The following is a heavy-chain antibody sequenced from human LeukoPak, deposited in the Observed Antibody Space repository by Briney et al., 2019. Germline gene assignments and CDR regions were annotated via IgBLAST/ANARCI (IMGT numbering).Heavy chain of an antibody. CDR2: INPNSGGT. D-gene: IGHD3-22*01. J-gene: IGHJ4*02. V-gene: IGHV1-2*02. CDR3: ARSSHYYDSSGYPGYYFDY. CDR1: GYTFTDYY. Sequence: ASVKVSCKASGYTFTDYYIHWVRQAPGQGLEWMGWINPNSGGTNYAQKFQGRVTMTRDTSISTAYMELSRLRSDDTAVFFCARSSHYYDSSGYPGYYFDYWGQGTLVTVSS.